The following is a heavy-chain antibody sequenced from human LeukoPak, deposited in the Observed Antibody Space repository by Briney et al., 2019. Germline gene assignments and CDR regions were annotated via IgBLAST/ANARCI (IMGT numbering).Heavy chain of an antibody. CDR2: IYYSGST. CDR3: ARVNIAVAGEFDY. D-gene: IGHD6-19*01. Sequence: PSETLSLTCTVSGGSISSYYWSWIRQPPGKGLEWIGYIYYSGSTNYNPSLKSRVTISVDTSKNQFPLKLSSVTAADTAVYYCARVNIAVAGEFDYWGQGTLVTVSS. CDR1: GGSISSYY. V-gene: IGHV4-59*01. J-gene: IGHJ4*02.